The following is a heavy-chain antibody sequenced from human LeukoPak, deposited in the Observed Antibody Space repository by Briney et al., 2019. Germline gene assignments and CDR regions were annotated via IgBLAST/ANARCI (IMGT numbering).Heavy chain of an antibody. D-gene: IGHD6-13*01. CDR1: GFTFSSYG. Sequence: GGSLRLSCAASGFTFSSYGMSWVRQAPGKGLEWVSYIGSSGSTIYYADSVKGRFTISRDNAKNPLYLQMNSLRAEDTAVYYCARGSYSSSWYWGNWFDPWGQGTLVTVSS. V-gene: IGHV3-48*04. CDR2: IGSSGSTI. J-gene: IGHJ5*02. CDR3: ARGSYSSSWYWGNWFDP.